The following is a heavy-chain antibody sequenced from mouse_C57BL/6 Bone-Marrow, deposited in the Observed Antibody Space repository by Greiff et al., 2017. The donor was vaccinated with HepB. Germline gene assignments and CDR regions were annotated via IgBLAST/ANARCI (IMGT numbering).Heavy chain of an antibody. CDR1: GYTFTDYY. CDR2: INPYNGGT. V-gene: IGHV1-19*01. Sequence: VQLQQSGPVLVKPGASVKMSCKASGYTFTDYYMNWVKQSHGKSLEWIGVINPYNGGTSYNQKFKGKATLTVDKSSSTAYMELNSLTSEDSAVYYCARLLRSPYAMDYWGQGTSVTVSS. J-gene: IGHJ4*01. CDR3: ARLLRSPYAMDY. D-gene: IGHD1-1*01.